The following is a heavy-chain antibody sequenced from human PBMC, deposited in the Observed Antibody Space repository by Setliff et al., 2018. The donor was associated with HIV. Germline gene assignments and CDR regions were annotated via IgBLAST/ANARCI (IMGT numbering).Heavy chain of an antibody. Sequence: ASVKVSCKAYGYTFTAYYMHWVRQAPGQGLEWMGWINPNSGYTVYAQKFQGRVTMTSSTSISTAYMELSRLRSEDTAVYYCARSLPYDSIPLDPWGQGTLVTVSS. J-gene: IGHJ5*02. CDR2: INPNSGYT. CDR3: ARSLPYDSIPLDP. D-gene: IGHD3-22*01. V-gene: IGHV1-8*02. CDR1: GYTFTAYY.